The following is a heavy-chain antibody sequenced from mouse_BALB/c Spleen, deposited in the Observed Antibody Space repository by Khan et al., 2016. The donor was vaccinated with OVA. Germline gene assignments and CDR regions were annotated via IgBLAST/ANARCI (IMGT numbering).Heavy chain of an antibody. D-gene: IGHD1-1*01. CDR1: GYSFTTYY. CDR3: ARHGTSSWFAY. CDR2: IDPFNGST. J-gene: IGHJ3*01. Sequence: VRLQQSGPELMKPGASVKISCKASGYSFTTYYIHWVKQSHGKSLEWIGYIDPFNGSTTSNQKFKGKATLTVDKSSSTAYMHLSSLTSEDSAVYYCARHGTSSWFAYWGQGTLVTVSA. V-gene: IGHV1S135*01.